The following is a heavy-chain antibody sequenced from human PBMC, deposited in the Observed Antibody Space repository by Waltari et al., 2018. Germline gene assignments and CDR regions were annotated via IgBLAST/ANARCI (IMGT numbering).Heavy chain of an antibody. CDR3: TRAMSTVVPADY. Sequence: QVQLVQSGAELKRPGASVKVSCKASVYTFTNYDINWVRQARGQGLEWMGWMNPNSGNAGYAQRFQGRVTLTRDKSISTAFMELSSLTSEDTAVYYCTRAMSTVVPADYWGQGALVTV. V-gene: IGHV1-8*03. CDR2: MNPNSGNA. CDR1: VYTFTNYD. J-gene: IGHJ4*02. D-gene: IGHD4-17*01.